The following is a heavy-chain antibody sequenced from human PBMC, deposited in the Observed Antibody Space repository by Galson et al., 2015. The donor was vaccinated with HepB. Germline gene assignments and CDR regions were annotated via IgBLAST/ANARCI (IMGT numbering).Heavy chain of an antibody. CDR3: ARDWGEGGDSYDIDY. CDR1: GFTFSSYA. D-gene: IGHD5-18*01. CDR2: ISYNGINK. V-gene: IGHV3-30-3*01. Sequence: SLRLSCAASGFTFSSYAMHWVRQAPGKGLEWVAVISYNGINKYCADSVKGRFTISRDNSKDTLYLQMNSLSTEDTAVYYCARDWGEGGDSYDIDYWGQGTLVTVSS. J-gene: IGHJ4*02.